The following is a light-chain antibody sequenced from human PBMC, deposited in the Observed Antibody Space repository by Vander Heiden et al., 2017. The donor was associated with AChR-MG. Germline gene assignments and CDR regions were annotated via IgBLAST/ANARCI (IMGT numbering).Light chain of an antibody. CDR3: SSYAGGTTLV. Sequence: QSALTQPPSASGSPGQSVTISCTGTSSDVGGYNYVSWYQQHPGKAPKVMIYEVSKRPSGVPDRFSGSKSGNTASLTVSGLQAEEEADYYCSSYAGGTTLVFGGGTKLTVL. CDR2: EVS. CDR1: SSDVGGYNY. V-gene: IGLV2-8*01. J-gene: IGLJ2*01.